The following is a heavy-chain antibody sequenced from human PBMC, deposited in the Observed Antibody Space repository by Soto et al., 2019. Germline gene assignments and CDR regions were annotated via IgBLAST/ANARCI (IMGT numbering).Heavy chain of an antibody. CDR1: GFNFDNYG. V-gene: IGHV3-30*18. D-gene: IGHD3-10*01. J-gene: IGHJ4*02. Sequence: PGGSLRLSCQASGFNFDNYGMHWVRQAPGKGLEWVAVITYDGSNKYYADSVKGRFTISRDNSKNMLFLQMNSLRAEDTAIYYCAKKVNSGPGSQYFDYWGQGTLVTVSS. CDR2: ITYDGSNK. CDR3: AKKVNSGPGSQYFDY.